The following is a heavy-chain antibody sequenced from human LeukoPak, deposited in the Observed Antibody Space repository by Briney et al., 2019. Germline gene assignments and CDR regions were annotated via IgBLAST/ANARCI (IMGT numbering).Heavy chain of an antibody. D-gene: IGHD2-2*01. CDR1: GGSISSHY. V-gene: IGHV4-59*11. Sequence: SETLSLTCTVSGGSISSHYWSWIRQPPGKGLEWIGYIYYSGSTNYNPSLKSRVTISVDTSKNQFSLKLSSATAADTAVYYCARTQLLFYYMDVWGKGTTVTVSS. J-gene: IGHJ6*03. CDR2: IYYSGST. CDR3: ARTQLLFYYMDV.